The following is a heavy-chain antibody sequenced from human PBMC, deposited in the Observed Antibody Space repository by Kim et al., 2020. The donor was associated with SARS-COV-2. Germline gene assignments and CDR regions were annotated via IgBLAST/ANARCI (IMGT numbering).Heavy chain of an antibody. J-gene: IGHJ4*02. D-gene: IGHD4-17*01. CDR1: GFTFSSYS. CDR2: ISSSSSYI. CDR3: ARDMLRWYRGLFDY. Sequence: GGSLRLFCAASGFTFSSYSMNWVRQAPGKGLEWVSSISSSSSYIYYADSVKGRFTISRDNAKNSLYLQMNSLRAEDTAVYYCARDMLRWYRGLFDYWGQGTLVTVSS. V-gene: IGHV3-21*01.